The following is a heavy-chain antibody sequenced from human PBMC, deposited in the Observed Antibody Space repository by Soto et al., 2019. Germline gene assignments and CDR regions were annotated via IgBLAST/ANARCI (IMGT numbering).Heavy chain of an antibody. D-gene: IGHD3-10*01. CDR3: ARDRQIWFGELFQPSRYFDL. V-gene: IGHV3-21*01. CDR2: ISSSSSYI. CDR1: GFTFSSYS. J-gene: IGHJ2*01. Sequence: GGSLRLSCAASGFTFSSYSMNWVRQAPGKGLEWVSSISSSSSYIYYADSVKGRFTISRDNAKNSLYLQMNSLRAEDTAVYYCARDRQIWFGELFQPSRYFDLWGRGTLVTVSS.